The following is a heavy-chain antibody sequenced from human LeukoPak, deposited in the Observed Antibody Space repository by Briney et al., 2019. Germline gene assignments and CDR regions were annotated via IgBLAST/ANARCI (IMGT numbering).Heavy chain of an antibody. CDR1: GFTFDDYA. J-gene: IGHJ3*02. CDR3: AKDIRSSTDAFDI. CDR2: ISWNSGSI. Sequence: GGSLRLSCAASGFTFDDYAMHWVRHAPGKGLEWVSGISWNSGSIGYADSVKGRFTISRDNAKNSLYLQMNSLRAEDTALYYCAKDIRSSTDAFDIWGQGTMVTVSS. V-gene: IGHV3-9*01.